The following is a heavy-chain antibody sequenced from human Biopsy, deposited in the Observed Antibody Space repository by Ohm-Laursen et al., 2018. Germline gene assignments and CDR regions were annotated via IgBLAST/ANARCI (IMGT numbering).Heavy chain of an antibody. CDR2: VYYSGIA. CDR1: GDSISSYY. V-gene: IGHV4-59*07. J-gene: IGHJ5*02. CDR3: ARGGFGLDGYNSP. Sequence: SDTLSLTWTVSGDSISSYYWSWIRQPPGKGLEWIGYVYYSGIAANYNPSLKGRVTISVDTSKHQFSLRLTSATAADTAVYYCARGGFGLDGYNSPWGRGTLVIVSS. D-gene: IGHD5-24*01.